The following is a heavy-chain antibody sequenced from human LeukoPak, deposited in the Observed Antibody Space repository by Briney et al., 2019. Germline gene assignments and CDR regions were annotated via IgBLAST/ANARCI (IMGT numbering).Heavy chain of an antibody. D-gene: IGHD6-13*01. V-gene: IGHV3-23*01. CDR3: AKNLYSSSWSANGMDV. CDR1: GFTFSNYA. CDR2: ISGSGSST. J-gene: IGHJ6*02. Sequence: GGSLRLSCGASGFTFSNYAMSWVRQAPGKGLEWVSAISGSGSSTYYADSVKGRFTISRDNSKNTLYLQMNSLRAEDTAVYYCAKNLYSSSWSANGMDVWGQGTTVTVSS.